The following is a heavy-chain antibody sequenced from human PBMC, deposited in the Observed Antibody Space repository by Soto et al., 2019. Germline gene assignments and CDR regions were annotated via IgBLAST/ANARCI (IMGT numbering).Heavy chain of an antibody. V-gene: IGHV1-18*04. CDR2: ISDYNGNT. D-gene: IGHD5-18*01. CDR1: GYPFTSSG. J-gene: IGHJ1*01. Sequence: VTVACKASGYPFTSSGISCVRHAPGQGLEWMGWISDYNGNTNYAQKLQGRVTMTTDTSTSTAYMELRSLRSDDTAVYYCAREGGASYHSVDFQHWGQGTLVTVSS. CDR3: AREGGASYHSVDFQH.